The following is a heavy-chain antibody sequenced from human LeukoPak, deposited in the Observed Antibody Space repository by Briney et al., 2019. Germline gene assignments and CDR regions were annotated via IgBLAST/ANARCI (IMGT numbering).Heavy chain of an antibody. CDR3: AKDHYDFWSGYYQFPGNNMDV. D-gene: IGHD3-3*01. CDR2: IWYDGSNK. J-gene: IGHJ6*03. CDR1: GFTFSSYG. V-gene: IGHV3-30*02. Sequence: PGGSLRLSCAASGFTFSSYGMHWVRQAPGKGLEWVAVIWYDGSNKYYADSVKGRFTISRDNSKNTLYLQMNSLRAEDTAVYYCAKDHYDFWSGYYQFPGNNMDVWGKGTTVTVSS.